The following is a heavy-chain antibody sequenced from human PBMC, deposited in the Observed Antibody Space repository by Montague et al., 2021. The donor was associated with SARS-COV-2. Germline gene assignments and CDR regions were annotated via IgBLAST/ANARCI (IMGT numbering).Heavy chain of an antibody. CDR2: IWYDGSNK. Sequence: SLRLSCAASGFTFSSYGMHWVRQAPGKGLEWAAVIWYDGSNKYYADSVKGRFTISRDNSKNTLYLQMNSLRAEDTAVYYCAREGQVGATTGFDYWGQGTLVTVSS. CDR1: GFTFSSYG. CDR3: AREGQVGATTGFDY. V-gene: IGHV3-33*01. D-gene: IGHD1-26*01. J-gene: IGHJ4*02.